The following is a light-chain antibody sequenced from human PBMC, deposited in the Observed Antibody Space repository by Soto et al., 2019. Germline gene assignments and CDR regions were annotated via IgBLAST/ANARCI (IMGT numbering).Light chain of an antibody. V-gene: IGKV1-12*01. CDR3: QQAASFPIT. Sequence: DIQMTQSPSSVSASVGYRVTITGRASQGVSTWLAWYQQKPGKAPNLLIYTASSLQSGVPSRFSGSGSGTDFTLTINGLQPEDFATYYCQQAASFPITFGQGTRLEIK. CDR2: TAS. J-gene: IGKJ5*01. CDR1: QGVSTW.